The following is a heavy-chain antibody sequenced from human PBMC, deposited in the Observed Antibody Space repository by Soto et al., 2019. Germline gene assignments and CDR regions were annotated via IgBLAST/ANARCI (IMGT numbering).Heavy chain of an antibody. D-gene: IGHD3-9*01. V-gene: IGHV4-4*07. CDR3: ARTDYEILTGSYAMDV. CDR1: GDSFGNYY. CDR2: VSSSGNT. Sequence: XETLSLACTVSGDSFGNYYWFWIRQPVGKGLERIGRVSSSGNTNANPTLNSRATMSIDTSKNQFSLRLRSVTAADTAVYYCARTDYEILTGSYAMDVWGQGSTVTVSS. J-gene: IGHJ6*02.